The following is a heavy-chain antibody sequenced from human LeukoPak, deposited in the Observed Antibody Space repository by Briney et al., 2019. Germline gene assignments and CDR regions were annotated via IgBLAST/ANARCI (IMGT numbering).Heavy chain of an antibody. Sequence: GASVKVSCKASAYTFTDYYVHWVRQAPGQGLEWMGWINPSSGDTNYAQNFQGRVTMTRDTSISTAHMELSRLRSDDTAVYYCARDRTSGYYTRTALYYFDYWGQGTLVTVSS. J-gene: IGHJ4*02. D-gene: IGHD3-3*01. CDR2: INPSSGDT. CDR1: AYTFTDYY. CDR3: ARDRTSGYYTRTALYYFDY. V-gene: IGHV1-2*02.